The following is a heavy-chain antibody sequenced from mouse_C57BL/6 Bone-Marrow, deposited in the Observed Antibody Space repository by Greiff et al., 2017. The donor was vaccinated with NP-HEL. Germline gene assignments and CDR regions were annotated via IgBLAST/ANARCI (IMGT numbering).Heavy chain of an antibody. D-gene: IGHD4-1*02. CDR3: ARYRATTGTRAMDY. J-gene: IGHJ4*01. CDR1: GYTFTSYW. V-gene: IGHV1-7*01. Sequence: VHLVESGAELVKPGASVKLSCKASGYTFTSYWMHWVKQRPGQGLEWIGYINPTSGYTKYNQKFKDKATLTADKSSSTAYMQLSSLTSEDSAVYYCARYRATTGTRAMDYWGQGTSVTVSS. CDR2: INPTSGYT.